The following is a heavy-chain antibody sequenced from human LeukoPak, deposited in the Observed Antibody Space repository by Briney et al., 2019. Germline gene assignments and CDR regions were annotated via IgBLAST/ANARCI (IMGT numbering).Heavy chain of an antibody. Sequence: SQTLSLTCTVSGGSISSGGYYWSWIRQHPGKGLEWIGYIYYSGSTYYNPSLKSRVTISVDTSKSQFSLKLSSVTAADTAVYYCARAESYYYDSSGNDFVDAFDIWGQGTMVTVSS. CDR2: IYYSGST. V-gene: IGHV4-31*03. CDR1: GGSISSGGYY. J-gene: IGHJ3*02. D-gene: IGHD3-22*01. CDR3: ARAESYYYDSSGNDFVDAFDI.